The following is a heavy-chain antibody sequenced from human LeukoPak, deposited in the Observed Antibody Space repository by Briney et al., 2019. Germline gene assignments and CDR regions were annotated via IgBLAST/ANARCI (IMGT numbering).Heavy chain of an antibody. CDR3: ANEQWPRFDY. D-gene: IGHD6-19*01. V-gene: IGHV3-23*01. CDR1: GFTFSSYG. J-gene: IGHJ4*02. CDR2: ISGSGGST. Sequence: GGSLRLSCAASGFTFSSYGMSWVRQAPGKGLEWVSAISGSGGSTYYADSVKGRFTISRNNSKNTLYLQMNSLRAEDTAVYYCANEQWPRFDYWGQGSLVTVSS.